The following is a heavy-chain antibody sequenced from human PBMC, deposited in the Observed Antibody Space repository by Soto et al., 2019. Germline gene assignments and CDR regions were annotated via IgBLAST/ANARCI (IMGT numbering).Heavy chain of an antibody. CDR1: GDSISSSNW. J-gene: IGHJ4*02. CDR2: IYHSGST. Sequence: SETLSLTCAVSGDSISSSNWWIWVRQPPGKGLEWIGEIYHSGSTNYSPSLKSRVTISVDKSKNQFSLNLSSVTAADTAVYYCARQGWGIDSWGQGTLVTVSS. CDR3: ARQGWGIDS. V-gene: IGHV4-4*02. D-gene: IGHD3-16*01.